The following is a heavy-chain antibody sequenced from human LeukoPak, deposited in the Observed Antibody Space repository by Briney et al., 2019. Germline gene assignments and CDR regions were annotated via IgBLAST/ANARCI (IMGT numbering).Heavy chain of an antibody. J-gene: IGHJ3*02. CDR1: GFTFSSYA. D-gene: IGHD2-2*01. Sequence: GGSLRLSCAASGFTFSSYAMSWVRQAPGKGLEWVSAISGSGGSTYYADSVKGRFTISRDNSKNTLYLQMNSLRAEDTAVYYCAKAPYCSSTSCHSGAPDIWGQGTMVTVSS. V-gene: IGHV3-23*01. CDR2: ISGSGGST. CDR3: AKAPYCSSTSCHSGAPDI.